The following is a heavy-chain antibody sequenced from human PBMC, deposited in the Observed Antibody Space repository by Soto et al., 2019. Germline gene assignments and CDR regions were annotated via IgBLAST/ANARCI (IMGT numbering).Heavy chain of an antibody. D-gene: IGHD3-10*01. V-gene: IGHV1-58*01. Sequence: GASVKVSCKASGFTFTSSAVQWVRQARGQRLERIGWIVVGSGNTNYAQKFQERVTITRDMSTSTAYMELSSLRSEDTAVYYCSASAITMVRGVILDYYYYGMDVWGQGTTVTVSS. J-gene: IGHJ6*02. CDR2: IVVGSGNT. CDR3: SASAITMVRGVILDYYYYGMDV. CDR1: GFTFTSSA.